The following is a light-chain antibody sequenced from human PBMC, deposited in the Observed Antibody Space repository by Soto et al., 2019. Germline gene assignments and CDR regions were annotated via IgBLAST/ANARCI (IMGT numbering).Light chain of an antibody. CDR1: QIISTY. CDR3: LQTYSIPYT. J-gene: IGKJ2*01. Sequence: DIQMTQSPSSLSASVEDRVTITCRASQIISTYLNWYQQKPGKAPNLLIYAAFSLQSGVPSRFRGSGPGTDFTLTISSLQPEDFATHYCLQTYSIPYTFGQGTTLEIK. CDR2: AAF. V-gene: IGKV1-39*01.